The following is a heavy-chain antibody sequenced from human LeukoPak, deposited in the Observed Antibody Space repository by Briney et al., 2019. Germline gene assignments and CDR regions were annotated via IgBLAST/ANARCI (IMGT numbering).Heavy chain of an antibody. D-gene: IGHD3-9*01. J-gene: IGHJ4*02. Sequence: GGSLRLSCAASGFTFSSYAMHWVRQAPGKGLEWVAVISYDGSNKYYADSVKGRFTISRDNSKNTLYLQMNSLRAEDTAVYYCARHQMNYDILTGLHYFEDYFDYWGQGTLVTVSS. CDR2: ISYDGSNK. CDR3: ARHQMNYDILTGLHYFEDYFDY. V-gene: IGHV3-30*04. CDR1: GFTFSSYA.